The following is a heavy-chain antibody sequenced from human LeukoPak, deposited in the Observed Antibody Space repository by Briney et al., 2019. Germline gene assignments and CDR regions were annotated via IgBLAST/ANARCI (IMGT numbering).Heavy chain of an antibody. CDR2: INPNSGGT. V-gene: IGHV1-2*02. J-gene: IGHJ6*02. CDR3: ARGGGRAAAYYYYYGMDV. Sequence: GASVKVSCKASGYIFTGYYMHWVRQAPGQGPEWMGWINPNSGGTNYAQKLQGRVTMTTDTSTSTAYMELRSLRSDDTAVYYCARGGGRAAAYYYYYGMDVWGQGTTVTVSS. D-gene: IGHD6-13*01. CDR1: GYIFTGYY.